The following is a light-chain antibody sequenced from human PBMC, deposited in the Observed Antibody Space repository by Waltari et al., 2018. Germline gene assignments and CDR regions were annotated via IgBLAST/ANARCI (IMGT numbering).Light chain of an antibody. V-gene: IGKV2-28*01. J-gene: IGKJ4*01. CDR3: MQTLEAPLT. CDR2: LSY. Sequence: DIMVTQSPLSLPVTPGEPASISCRSSQSLLHSNGNTYLEWYLQKPGQSPQLLIYLSYIRAPGVPDRFSGSGSGTDFTLKISRVEAEDVGVYYCMQTLEAPLTFGGGTKVEIK. CDR1: QSLLHSNGNTY.